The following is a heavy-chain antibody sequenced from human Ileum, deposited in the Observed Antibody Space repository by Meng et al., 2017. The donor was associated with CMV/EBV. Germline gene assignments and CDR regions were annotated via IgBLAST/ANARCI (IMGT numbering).Heavy chain of an antibody. CDR3: ARGYSYTYGFDY. V-gene: IGHV4-61*03. CDR1: VGSVSSGSYC. J-gene: IGHJ4*02. CDR2: IYYTGST. D-gene: IGHD5-18*01. Sequence: IVSVGSVSSGSYCWSWIRQPPGKGLEWIGYIYYTGSTNYNPSLKSRVTISIETSKNHFSLRLRSVTAADTAFYYCARGYSYTYGFDYWGQGTLVTVSS.